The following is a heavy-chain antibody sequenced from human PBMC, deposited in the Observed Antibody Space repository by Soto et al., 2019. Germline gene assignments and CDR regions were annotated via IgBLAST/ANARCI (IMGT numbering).Heavy chain of an antibody. CDR3: AGGGLE. CDR1: GGSSSGYY. J-gene: IGHJ4*02. CDR2: INQSGST. D-gene: IGHD3-3*01. V-gene: IGHV4-34*01. Sequence: QVQLQQWGAGLLKPSETLSLTCAVYGGSSSGYYWSWIRQPPGKGLEWIGEINQSGSTNYNPSLKSRVTISIDPSKNQVSLKLNSVTAADTAVYYCAGGGLEWGQGTLVTVSS.